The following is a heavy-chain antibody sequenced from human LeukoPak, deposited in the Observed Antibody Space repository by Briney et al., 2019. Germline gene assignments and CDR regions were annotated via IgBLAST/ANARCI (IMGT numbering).Heavy chain of an antibody. CDR3: AREEIRSWFDP. CDR2: IYYSGST. V-gene: IGHV4-59*01. Sequence: SETLSLTCTVSRGSISTYYWSWVRQPPGKGLEWIGYIYYSGSTNYNPSLKSRVTMSVDTSKNHFSLNLTSVTAADTAVYYCAREEIRSWFDPWGQGTLVTVSS. D-gene: IGHD5-24*01. J-gene: IGHJ5*02. CDR1: RGSISTYY.